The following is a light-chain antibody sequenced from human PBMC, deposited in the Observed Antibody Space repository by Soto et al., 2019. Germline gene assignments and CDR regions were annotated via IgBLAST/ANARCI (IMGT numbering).Light chain of an antibody. J-gene: IGKJ4*01. CDR3: QEYNNWAV. CDR2: RAF. CDR1: QSVSSN. Sequence: EIVMTQSPATLSVSPGERATLSCRASQSVSSNLAWYQQKPGQAPRLLIYRAFTRATGIPARFSGSGSGTDFTLTINSPQSDDLAVYYYQEYNNWAVFGRGTKVEIK. V-gene: IGKV3-15*01.